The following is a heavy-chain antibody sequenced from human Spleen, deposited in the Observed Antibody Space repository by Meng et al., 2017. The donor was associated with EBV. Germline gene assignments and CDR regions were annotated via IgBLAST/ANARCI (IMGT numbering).Heavy chain of an antibody. Sequence: QVQLVESGGGLVKPGGSLRLSCAASGFTFRDSYMNWIRQAPGKGLEWVSYISGSGDTKYFADSVKGRFSISRDNGENFLYLQMSSLRAEDTAIYYCVREEDDYGAFWGQGTLVTVSS. CDR2: ISGSGDTK. J-gene: IGHJ4*02. D-gene: IGHD2-15*01. V-gene: IGHV3-11*01. CDR1: GFTFRDSY. CDR3: VREEDDYGAF.